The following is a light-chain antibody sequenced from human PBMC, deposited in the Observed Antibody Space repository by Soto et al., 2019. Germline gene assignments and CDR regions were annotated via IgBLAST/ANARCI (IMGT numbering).Light chain of an antibody. CDR3: QQYNNWPRT. J-gene: IGKJ1*01. CDR1: QSLSRN. CDR2: GTS. V-gene: IGKV3-15*01. Sequence: ERGIRQSPATLSVSPGERDTLSCGASQSLSRNLAWYQQKPGQAPRLLIYGTSTRATAIPDRFSGSGSGTDFTLTISSLQSEDFAIYYCQQYNNWPRTFGQGTKVEIK.